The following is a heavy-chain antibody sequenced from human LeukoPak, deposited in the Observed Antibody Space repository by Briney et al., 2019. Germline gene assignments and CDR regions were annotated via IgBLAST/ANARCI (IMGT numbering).Heavy chain of an antibody. J-gene: IGHJ6*02. V-gene: IGHV3-7*01. CDR2: IKQDGSEK. CDR1: GFTFSSYW. CDR3: AREGGDCSSTSCYWVYYYYYGMDV. Sequence: GGSLRLSCAASGFTFSSYWMSWVRQAPGKGLEWVANIKQDGSEKYYVDSVKCRFTISRDNAKNSLYLQMNSLRAEDTAVYYCAREGGDCSSTSCYWVYYYYYGMDVWGQGTTVTVSS. D-gene: IGHD2-2*01.